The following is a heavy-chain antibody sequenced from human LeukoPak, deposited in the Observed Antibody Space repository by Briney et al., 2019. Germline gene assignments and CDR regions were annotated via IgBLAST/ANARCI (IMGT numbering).Heavy chain of an antibody. J-gene: IGHJ4*02. V-gene: IGHV4-34*01. CDR2: INHSGST. CDR3: AVWYGGYGY. D-gene: IGHD5-12*01. Sequence: ELIGEINHSGSTNYHPSLKSRVTISVDTSKNQFSLKLSSVTAADTAVYYCAVWYGGYGYWGQGTLVTVSS.